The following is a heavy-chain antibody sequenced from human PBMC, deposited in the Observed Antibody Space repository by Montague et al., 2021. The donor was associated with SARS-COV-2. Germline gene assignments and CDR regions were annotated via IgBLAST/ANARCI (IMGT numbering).Heavy chain of an antibody. V-gene: IGHV3-11*06. Sequence: SLRLSCAASGFTFSDYYISWIRQVPGKGLEWVSYISSSSSYTNYADSVEGRFTISRDNAKNSLYLQMNSLRAEDTAVYYCARDQPHYDILTGYYKDYYYMDVWGQGTTVTVSS. CDR3: ARDQPHYDILTGYYKDYYYMDV. CDR1: GFTFSDYY. J-gene: IGHJ6*02. D-gene: IGHD3-9*01. CDR2: ISSSSSYT.